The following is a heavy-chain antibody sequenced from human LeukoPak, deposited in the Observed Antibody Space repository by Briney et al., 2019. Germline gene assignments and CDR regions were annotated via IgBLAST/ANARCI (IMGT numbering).Heavy chain of an antibody. CDR2: ISHDGGND. V-gene: IGHV3-30*04. J-gene: IGHJ6*03. CDR3: VGSPTYYYMDV. D-gene: IGHD3-10*01. CDR1: RSTFRNHA. Sequence: PGGSLRLSCAASRSTFRNHAIHWVRQAPGKGLEWVTVISHDGGNDYYRDSVKGRFTISRDNSKNTVLLQMNSLSPDDTAVYYCVGSPTYYYMDVWGKGTTVTVSS.